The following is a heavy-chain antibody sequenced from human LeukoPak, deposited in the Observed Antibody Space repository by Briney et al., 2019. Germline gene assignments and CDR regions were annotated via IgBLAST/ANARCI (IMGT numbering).Heavy chain of an antibody. Sequence: GESLKISCKGSGFSFTSYWIAWVRQMPGKGLEWMGIIFPIDSDTRYSPSFEGQVTITADKSISTAYLQWSSLKATHTATLFRARMSAFDIWGQRTMVTVSS. CDR2: IFPIDSDT. CDR3: ARMSAFDI. J-gene: IGHJ3*02. V-gene: IGHV5-51*01. CDR1: GFSFTSYW.